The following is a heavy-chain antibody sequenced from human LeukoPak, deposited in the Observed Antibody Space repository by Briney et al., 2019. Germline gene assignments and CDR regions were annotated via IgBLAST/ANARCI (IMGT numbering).Heavy chain of an antibody. V-gene: IGHV7-4-1*02. J-gene: IGHJ4*02. Sequence: ASVKVSCKASGYTFTSYDINWVRQAPGQGLEWMGWINTKTGNPTYVQGFTGRFVFSLDTSVSTAYLQISSLKTEDTAVYYCARCSSPFCGYWGQGTLVTVSS. CDR1: GYTFTSYD. CDR3: ARCSSPFCGY. CDR2: INTKTGNP. D-gene: IGHD6-6*01.